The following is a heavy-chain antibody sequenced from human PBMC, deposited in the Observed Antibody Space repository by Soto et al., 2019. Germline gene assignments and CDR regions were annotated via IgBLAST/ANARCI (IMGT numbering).Heavy chain of an antibody. Sequence: GGSLRLSCAASGFTFSSYAMHWVRQAPGKGLEWVAVISYDGSNKYYADSVKGRFTISRDNSKNTLYLQMNSLRAEDTAVYYCARLEWLGRKLNYYYGMDVWGQGTTVTV. J-gene: IGHJ6*02. CDR2: ISYDGSNK. CDR3: ARLEWLGRKLNYYYGMDV. D-gene: IGHD6-19*01. CDR1: GFTFSSYA. V-gene: IGHV3-30-3*01.